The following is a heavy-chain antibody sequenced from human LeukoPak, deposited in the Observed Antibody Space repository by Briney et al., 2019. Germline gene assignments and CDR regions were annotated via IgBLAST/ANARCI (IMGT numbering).Heavy chain of an antibody. J-gene: IGHJ4*02. CDR3: ARGQQLASN. Sequence: GASVKVSCKASGYTFTCYYIYWVRQAPGQGLEWMGWINPNSGGTNYAQKFQGRVTMTREMSISTAYMELSRLRSDDTAVYYCARGQQLASNWGQGTLVTVSS. D-gene: IGHD6-13*01. CDR2: INPNSGGT. CDR1: GYTFTCYY. V-gene: IGHV1-2*02.